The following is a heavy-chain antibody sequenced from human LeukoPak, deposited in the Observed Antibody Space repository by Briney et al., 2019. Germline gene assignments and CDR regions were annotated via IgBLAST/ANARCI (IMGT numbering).Heavy chain of an antibody. CDR3: ARGHRGRVTFDY. J-gene: IGHJ4*02. CDR1: GGSISSGGFY. D-gene: IGHD4-11*01. Sequence: PSETLSLTCTVSGGSISSGGFYWSWIRQYPGKGLEWIGYIYYSGSTYYNPSSKSRVSISVDTSKNQFSLKLSSVTAADTAVYYCARGHRGRVTFDYWGQGTLVTVSS. V-gene: IGHV4-31*03. CDR2: IYYSGST.